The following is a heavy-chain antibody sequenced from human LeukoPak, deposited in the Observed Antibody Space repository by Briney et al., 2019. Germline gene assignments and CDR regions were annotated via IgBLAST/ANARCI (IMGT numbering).Heavy chain of an antibody. CDR3: ARDSMEDVATMNPLDY. D-gene: IGHD5-24*01. Sequence: ASVKVSCKASGYTFTSYAMNWVRQAPGQGPEWMGWINTNTGNPTYAQGFTGRFVFSLDTSVSTAYLQISSLKAEDTAVYYCARDSMEDVATMNPLDYWGQGTLVTVSS. J-gene: IGHJ4*02. V-gene: IGHV7-4-1*02. CDR1: GYTFTSYA. CDR2: INTNTGNP.